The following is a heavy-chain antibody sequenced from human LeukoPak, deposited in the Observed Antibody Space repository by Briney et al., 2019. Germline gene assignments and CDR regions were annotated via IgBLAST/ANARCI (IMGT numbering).Heavy chain of an antibody. D-gene: IGHD2-15*01. J-gene: IGHJ4*02. V-gene: IGHV3-30*18. Sequence: PGGSLRLSCAASGFTFSSYGMHWVRQAPGKGLEWVAVIPSDGSNKYYADSVKGRFTISRDSSKNTLYLQMNSLRAEDTAVYYCAKDRVGLLYYFDYWGQGTLVTVSS. CDR1: GFTFSSYG. CDR2: IPSDGSNK. CDR3: AKDRVGLLYYFDY.